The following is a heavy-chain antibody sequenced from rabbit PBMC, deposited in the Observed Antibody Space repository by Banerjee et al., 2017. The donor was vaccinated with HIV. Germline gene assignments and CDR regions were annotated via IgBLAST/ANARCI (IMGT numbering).Heavy chain of an antibody. Sequence: QSLEESGGDLVKPGTSLTLTCKSSGLDYGNSYWICWVRQAPGKGLEWITCIYAGSSGSTYYASWAKGRFTISKTSSTTVTLQMTSLTAADTATYFCAREYAGSSYYILYYFNLWGPGTLVTVS. CDR3: AREYAGSSYYILYYFNL. J-gene: IGHJ4*01. D-gene: IGHD8-1*01. V-gene: IGHV1S40*01. CDR2: IYAGSSGST. CDR1: GLDYGNSYW.